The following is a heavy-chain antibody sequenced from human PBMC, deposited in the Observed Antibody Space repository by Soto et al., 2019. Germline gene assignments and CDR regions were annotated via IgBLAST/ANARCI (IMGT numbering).Heavy chain of an antibody. CDR3: AKDAVYDDGLWLVSH. D-gene: IGHD3-16*01. CDR1: GCTFSGNA. V-gene: IGHV3-23*01. Sequence: XGSLILSCTASGCTFSGNAMSWVRQAQGKGQEWVSGITGGGNSEYAASVKGRFTISRDSTKNTLYLQMNNLRVEDTAMYYCAKDAVYDDGLWLVSHWGRGPLVTVSS. J-gene: IGHJ4*02. CDR2: ITGGGNS.